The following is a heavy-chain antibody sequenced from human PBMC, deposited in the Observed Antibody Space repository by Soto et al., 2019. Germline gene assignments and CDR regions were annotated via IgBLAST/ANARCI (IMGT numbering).Heavy chain of an antibody. Sequence: LSLTCTVSGGSISSGGYYWSWIRQHPGKGLEWIGYIYYSGSTYYNPSLKSRVTISVDTSKNQFSLKLSSVTAADTVVYYCARDTMVRGARYFDYWGQGTLVTVSS. V-gene: IGHV4-31*03. J-gene: IGHJ4*02. D-gene: IGHD3-10*01. CDR2: IYYSGST. CDR1: GGSISSGGYY. CDR3: ARDTMVRGARYFDY.